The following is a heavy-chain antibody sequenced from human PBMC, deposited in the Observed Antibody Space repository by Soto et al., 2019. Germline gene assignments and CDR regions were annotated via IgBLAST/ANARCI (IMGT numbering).Heavy chain of an antibody. CDR1: GDSITNSNYY. D-gene: IGHD3-16*02. Sequence: QLQLQESGPGLVKPSETLSLTCTVSGDSITNSNYYWGWFRLPPGKGLEWIASIYYIGSTYYNPSLKSRVTISVDTSNNQFSLNLNSVTASDTAVYYCAGRNSLASVSLNFRELSNYKWIDPWGPGTLVTVSS. J-gene: IGHJ5*02. CDR3: AGRNSLASVSLNFRELSNYKWIDP. CDR2: IYYIGST. V-gene: IGHV4-39*01.